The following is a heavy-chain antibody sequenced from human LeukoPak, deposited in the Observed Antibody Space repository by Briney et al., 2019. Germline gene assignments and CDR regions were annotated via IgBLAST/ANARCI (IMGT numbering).Heavy chain of an antibody. CDR1: GGSISSYY. V-gene: IGHV4-59*01. CDR3: ARVGCCSSTSCGFDP. CDR2: IYYSGST. D-gene: IGHD2-2*01. J-gene: IGHJ5*02. Sequence: KPSETLSLTCTVSGGSISSYYWSWIRQPPGKGLEWIGYIYYSGSTNYNPSLKSRVTISVDTSKNQFSLKLSSVTAADTAVYYCARVGCCSSTSCGFDPWGQGTLVTVSS.